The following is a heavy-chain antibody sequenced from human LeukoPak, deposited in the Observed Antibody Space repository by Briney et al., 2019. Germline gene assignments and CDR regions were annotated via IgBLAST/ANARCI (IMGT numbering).Heavy chain of an antibody. CDR2: ISSSSSYI. CDR1: GFTFDDYA. V-gene: IGHV3-21*01. CDR3: ARDRIAVAHFPFDP. D-gene: IGHD6-19*01. J-gene: IGHJ5*02. Sequence: GGSLRLSCAASGFTFDDYAMHWVRQAPGKGLEWVSSISSSSSYIYYADSVKGRFTISRDNAKNSLYLQMNSLRAEDTAVYYCARDRIAVAHFPFDPWGQGTLVTVSS.